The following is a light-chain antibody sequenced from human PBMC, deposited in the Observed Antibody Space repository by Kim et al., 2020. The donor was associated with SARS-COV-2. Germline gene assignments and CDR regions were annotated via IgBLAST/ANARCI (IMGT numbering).Light chain of an antibody. V-gene: IGLV2-23*01. Sequence: GQSITISCSGTSSDVGHFNLVSWYQQYPDEAPKVVLYEDIKRPSGISDRFSGSKSGNTASLTISGLQDDDEATYYCCSYTGRNTWIFGGGTKVTVL. CDR3: CSYTGRNTWI. CDR1: SSDVGHFNL. J-gene: IGLJ2*01. CDR2: EDI.